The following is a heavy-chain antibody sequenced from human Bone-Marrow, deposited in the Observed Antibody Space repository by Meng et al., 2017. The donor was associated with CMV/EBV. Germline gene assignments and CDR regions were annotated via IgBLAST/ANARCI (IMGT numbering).Heavy chain of an antibody. CDR3: ARGRPHCSSTSCYYNWFDP. CDR1: FTRYD. Sequence: FTRYDINWVRQATGQGLEWMGWMNPNSGNTGYAQKFQGRVTITRNTSISTAYMELSSLRSEDTAVYYCARGRPHCSSTSCYYNWFDPWGQGTLVTVSS. CDR2: MNPNSGNT. V-gene: IGHV1-8*03. J-gene: IGHJ5*02. D-gene: IGHD2-2*01.